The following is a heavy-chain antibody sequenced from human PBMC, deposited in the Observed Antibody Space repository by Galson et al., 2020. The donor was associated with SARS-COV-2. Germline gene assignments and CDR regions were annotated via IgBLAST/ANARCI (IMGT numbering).Heavy chain of an antibody. CDR2: FDPEDGET. J-gene: IGHJ5*02. CDR3: ATSTPHCTNGVCYTNWFDP. CDR1: GYTLTELS. Sequence: ASVKVSCKVSGYTLTELSMHWVRQAPGKGLEWMGGFDPEDGETIYAQKFQGRVTMTEDTSTDTAYMELSSLRSEDTAVYYCATSTPHCTNGVCYTNWFDPGGQGTLVTVSS. V-gene: IGHV1-24*01. D-gene: IGHD2-8*01.